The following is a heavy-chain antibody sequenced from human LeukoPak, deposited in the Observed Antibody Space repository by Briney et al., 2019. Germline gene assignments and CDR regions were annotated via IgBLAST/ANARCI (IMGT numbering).Heavy chain of an antibody. V-gene: IGHV3-66*01. CDR1: GITVRNNY. CDR2: IYSGGST. CDR3: ARDHGDSPRS. Sequence: TGGSLRLSCAASGITVRNNYMSWVRQASGKGLEWVSLIYSGGSTYYADSVKGRFTISRDNFKNTLYLQMNSLRAEDTAVYYCARDHGDSPRSWGQGTLVTVSS. J-gene: IGHJ4*02. D-gene: IGHD4-17*01.